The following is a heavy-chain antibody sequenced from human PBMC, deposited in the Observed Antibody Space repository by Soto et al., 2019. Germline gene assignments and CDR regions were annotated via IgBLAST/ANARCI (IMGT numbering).Heavy chain of an antibody. Sequence: GESLKISCKGSGYSFSNWWIAWVRQMPVKGLEYMGIIYPSDSQTRYSPSFQGQVTISADKSISTAYLQWSRLKASDTAIYYCARHGFYGDYSSNYFDPWGQGTLVTVSS. V-gene: IGHV5-51*01. J-gene: IGHJ5*02. CDR2: IYPSDSQT. D-gene: IGHD4-17*01. CDR3: ARHGFYGDYSSNYFDP. CDR1: GYSFSNWW.